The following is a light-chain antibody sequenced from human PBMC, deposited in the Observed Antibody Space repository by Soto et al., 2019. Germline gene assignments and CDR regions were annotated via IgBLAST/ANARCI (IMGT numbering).Light chain of an antibody. Sequence: EIVLTQSPGTLSLSPGERATLSCRASQRVSSSYLAWYQQKPGQAPRLLIYGTSSRATAITDSFSGSGSGTAFTLTISRLEPEDFAVYYCQQYGSASWTFGQGTKGEIK. CDR1: QRVSSSY. J-gene: IGKJ1*01. CDR3: QQYGSASWT. CDR2: GTS. V-gene: IGKV3-20*01.